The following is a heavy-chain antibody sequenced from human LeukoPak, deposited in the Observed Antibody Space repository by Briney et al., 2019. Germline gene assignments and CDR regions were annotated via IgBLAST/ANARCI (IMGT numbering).Heavy chain of an antibody. CDR1: GFTFSSSG. D-gene: IGHD3-3*01. Sequence: GGSLRLSCAASGFTFSSSGMHWVRPAPGKGLEWVAVISYDGSTKCYADSVKGRFTISRDNSKNTLYLQMNSLRAEDTAVYYCAKYDFWSGYGIDVWGQGTTVTVSS. CDR2: ISYDGSTK. J-gene: IGHJ6*02. CDR3: AKYDFWSGYGIDV. V-gene: IGHV3-30*18.